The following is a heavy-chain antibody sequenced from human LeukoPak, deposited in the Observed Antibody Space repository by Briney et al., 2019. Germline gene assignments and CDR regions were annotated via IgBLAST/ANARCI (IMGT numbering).Heavy chain of an antibody. Sequence: PSETLSLTCTVSGASISSGTYFWSWIRQPAGKGLEWIGRIQTSGVTKYNPSLKSPVTVSMDTSKNQFSLMLRSVTAADTAVYYCARALCINGICEWFDPWGQGTLVTVSS. CDR2: IQTSGVT. V-gene: IGHV4-61*02. J-gene: IGHJ5*02. D-gene: IGHD2-8*01. CDR3: ARALCINGICEWFDP. CDR1: GASISSGTYF.